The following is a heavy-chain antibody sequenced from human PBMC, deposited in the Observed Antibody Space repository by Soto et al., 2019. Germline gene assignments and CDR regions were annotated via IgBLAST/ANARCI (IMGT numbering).Heavy chain of an antibody. D-gene: IGHD3-3*01. Sequence: QVQLVQSGAEVKKPGASVKVSCKASGYTFTSYDINWVRQATGQGLEWMGWMNPNSGNTGYAQKFQGRVTMTRNTPISTAHMERSSVRSEDTAVYNCARPDCFNDFWSGDKAYYYGMGVWGQGTTVTVSS. CDR1: GYTFTSYD. J-gene: IGHJ6*02. CDR2: MNPNSGNT. CDR3: ARPDCFNDFWSGDKAYYYGMGV. V-gene: IGHV1-8*01.